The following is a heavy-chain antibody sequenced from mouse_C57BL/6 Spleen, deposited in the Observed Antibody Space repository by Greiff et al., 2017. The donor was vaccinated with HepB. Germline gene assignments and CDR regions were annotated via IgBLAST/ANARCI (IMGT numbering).Heavy chain of an antibody. CDR2: IDPSDSYT. V-gene: IGHV1-69*01. CDR3: ARVAKVVATGLDY. D-gene: IGHD1-1*01. J-gene: IGHJ4*01. Sequence: QVQLKESGAELVMPGASVKLSCKASGYTFTSYWMHWVKQRPGQGLEWIGEIDPSDSYTNYNQKFKGKSTLTVDKSSSTAYMQPSSLTTEDSAVYYCARVAKVVATGLDYWGQGTSVTVSS. CDR1: GYTFTSYW.